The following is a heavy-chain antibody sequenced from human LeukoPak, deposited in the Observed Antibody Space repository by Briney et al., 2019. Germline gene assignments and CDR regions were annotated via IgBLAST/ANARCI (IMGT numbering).Heavy chain of an antibody. J-gene: IGHJ4*02. CDR2: ISSSSSYI. D-gene: IGHD4-17*01. V-gene: IGHV3-21*01. CDR3: ARDVYGDLFTFDY. CDR1: GFTFSSYS. Sequence: TGGSLRLSCAASGFTFSSYSMNWVRQAPGKGLEWVSSISSSSSYIYYADSVKGRFTISRDNAKNSLYLQMNSLRAEDTAVYYCARDVYGDLFTFDYWGQGTLVTVSS.